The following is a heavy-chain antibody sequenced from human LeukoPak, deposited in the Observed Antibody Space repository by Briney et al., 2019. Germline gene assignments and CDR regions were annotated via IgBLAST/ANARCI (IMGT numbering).Heavy chain of an antibody. CDR3: ARDREYNYDSSGYGPFDM. D-gene: IGHD3-22*01. J-gene: IGHJ3*02. V-gene: IGHV1-8*01. Sequence: ASVKVSCKASGYTFTSYDINWVRQATGQGLEWMGWMNPNSGNTGYAQKFQGRVTMTRDTSISTAYMELSSLTSDDTAVYYCARDREYNYDSSGYGPFDMWGQGTMVTVSS. CDR2: MNPNSGNT. CDR1: GYTFTSYD.